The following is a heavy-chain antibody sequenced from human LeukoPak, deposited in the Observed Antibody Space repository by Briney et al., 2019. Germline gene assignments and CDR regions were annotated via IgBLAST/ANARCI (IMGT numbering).Heavy chain of an antibody. V-gene: IGHV1-8*03. D-gene: IGHD2-2*01. J-gene: IGHJ6*03. CDR2: MNPNSGNT. CDR3: ARASYQLLYYYYYMDV. Sequence: ASVKVSCKASGYTFTSYDINWVRQATGQGLEWMGWMNPNSGNTGYAQKFQGRVTITRNTSISTAYMELSSLRSEDTAVYYCARASYQLLYYYYYMDVWGKGTTVTVSS. CDR1: GYTFTSYD.